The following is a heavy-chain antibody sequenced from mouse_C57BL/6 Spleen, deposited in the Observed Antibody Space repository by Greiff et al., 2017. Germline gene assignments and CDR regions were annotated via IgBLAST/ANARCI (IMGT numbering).Heavy chain of an antibody. CDR1: GYTFTSYW. V-gene: IGHV1-64*01. Sequence: QVQLQQPGAELVKPGASVKLSCKASGYTFTSYWMHWVKQRPGQGLEWIGMIHPTSGSTTYNEEFKSKATLTVDKSSSTAYMQLSSLTSEDSAVYYCARGGGSREFAYWGQGTLVTVSA. J-gene: IGHJ3*01. D-gene: IGHD1-1*01. CDR3: ARGGGSREFAY. CDR2: IHPTSGST.